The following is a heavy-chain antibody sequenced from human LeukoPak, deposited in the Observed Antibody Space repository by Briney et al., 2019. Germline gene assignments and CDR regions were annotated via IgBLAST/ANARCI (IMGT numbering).Heavy chain of an antibody. CDR3: ARAYSSSWYAAFDI. V-gene: IGHV7-4-1*02. D-gene: IGHD6-13*01. CDR2: INTNTGNP. Sequence: ASVKVSCKASGYTFTSYAMNRVRQAPGQGLEWMGWINTNTGNPTYAQGFTGRFVFSLDTSVSTAYLQISSLKAEDTAVYYCARAYSSSWYAAFDIWGQGTMVTVSS. J-gene: IGHJ3*02. CDR1: GYTFTSYA.